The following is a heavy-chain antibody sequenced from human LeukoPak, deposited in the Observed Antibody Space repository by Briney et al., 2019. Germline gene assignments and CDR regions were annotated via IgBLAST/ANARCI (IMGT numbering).Heavy chain of an antibody. CDR1: GYTFTGYY. CDR3: ARDGGTKYYYDSTDY. J-gene: IGHJ4*02. V-gene: IGHV1-2*02. CDR2: INPNSGGT. Sequence: GASVKVSCKASGYTFTGYYTHWVRQAPGQGLEWMGWINPNSGGTNYAQKFQGRVTMTRDTSISTAYMELSRLRSDDTAVYYCARDGGTKYYYDSTDYWGQGTLVTVSS. D-gene: IGHD3-22*01.